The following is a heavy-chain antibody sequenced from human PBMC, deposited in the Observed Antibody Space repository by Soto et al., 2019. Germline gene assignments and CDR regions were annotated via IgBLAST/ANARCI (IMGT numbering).Heavy chain of an antibody. CDR3: ARGVGSSPPRY. CDR2: IYDGGSP. D-gene: IGHD1-26*01. CDR1: GGSISVYY. Sequence: SETLSLTCTISGGSISVYYWSWIRQPPGQALEWIGYIYDGGSPYYNPSLRSRVIISADTSKNQISLKLTSATAADTAVYYCARGVGSSPPRYWGRGTLVTVSS. J-gene: IGHJ4*02. V-gene: IGHV4-59*01.